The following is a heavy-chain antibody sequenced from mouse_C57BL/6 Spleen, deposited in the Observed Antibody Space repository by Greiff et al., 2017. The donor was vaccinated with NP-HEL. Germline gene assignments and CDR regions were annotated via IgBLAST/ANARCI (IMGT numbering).Heavy chain of an antibody. CDR3: ATSDGYYAAWFAY. D-gene: IGHD2-3*01. V-gene: IGHV1-53*01. J-gene: IGHJ3*01. Sequence: VQLQQPGTELVKPGASVKLSCKASGYTFTSYWMHWVKQRPGQGLEWIGNINPSNGGTNYNEKFKSKATLTVDKSSSTAYMQLSSLTSEDSAVYYCATSDGYYAAWFAYWGQGTLVTVSA. CDR1: GYTFTSYW. CDR2: INPSNGGT.